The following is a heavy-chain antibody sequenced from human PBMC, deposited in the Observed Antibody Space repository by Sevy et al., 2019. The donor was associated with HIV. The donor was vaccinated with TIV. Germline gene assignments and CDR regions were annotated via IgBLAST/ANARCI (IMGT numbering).Heavy chain of an antibody. D-gene: IGHD6-13*01. CDR3: VKDQRGSGSWPDAFDI. J-gene: IGHJ3*02. CDR2: ISSNGGST. Sequence: GGSLRLSCSASGFTFSSYAMHWVRQAPGKGLEYVSAISSNGGSTYYADSVKGRFTISRDNSKNTLYLQMSSLRAEDTAVYYCVKDQRGSGSWPDAFDIWGQGTMVTVSS. CDR1: GFTFSSYA. V-gene: IGHV3-64D*06.